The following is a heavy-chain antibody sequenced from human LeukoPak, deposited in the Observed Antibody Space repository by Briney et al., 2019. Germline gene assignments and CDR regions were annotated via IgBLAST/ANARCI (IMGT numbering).Heavy chain of an antibody. V-gene: IGHV4-34*01. J-gene: IGHJ4*02. D-gene: IGHD2-2*01. CDR1: GGSFSGYY. CDR3: ARQGAHIVVVPAAIDHPFDY. CDR2: IYHSGST. Sequence: PSETLSLTCAVYGGSFSGYYWGWIRQPPGKGLEWIGSIYHSGSTYYNPSLKSRVTISVDTSKNQVSLKLSSVTAADTAVYYCARQGAHIVVVPAAIDHPFDYWGQGTLVTVSS.